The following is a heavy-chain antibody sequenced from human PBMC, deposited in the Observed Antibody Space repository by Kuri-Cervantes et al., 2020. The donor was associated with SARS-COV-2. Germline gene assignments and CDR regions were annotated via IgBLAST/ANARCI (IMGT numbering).Heavy chain of an antibody. V-gene: IGHV3-21*05. Sequence: GESLKISCAASGFTFSSYGMHWVRQAPGKGLEWVSYISSSSSYTNYADSVKGRFTISRDNAKNSLYLQMNSLRAEDTAVYYCAIGRGVRGVPPGQFDYWGQGTLVTVSS. CDR1: GFTFSSYG. CDR3: AIGRGVRGVPPGQFDY. J-gene: IGHJ4*02. D-gene: IGHD3-10*01. CDR2: ISSSSSYT.